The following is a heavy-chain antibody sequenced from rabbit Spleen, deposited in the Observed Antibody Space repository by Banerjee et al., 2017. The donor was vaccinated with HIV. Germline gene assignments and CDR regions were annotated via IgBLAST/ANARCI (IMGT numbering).Heavy chain of an antibody. J-gene: IGHJ4*01. CDR2: IYAGSGST. CDR3: AREGPITTYAFDL. D-gene: IGHD6-1*01. V-gene: IGHV1S40*01. Sequence: QSVEESGGDLVKPGASLTLTCTVSGFTLSSYWMSWVRQAPGKGLEWIGTIYAGSGSTWYASWVKGRFTISKTSSTTVTLQMTSLTAADTATYFCAREGPITTYAFDLWGQGTLVTVS. CDR1: GFTLSSYW.